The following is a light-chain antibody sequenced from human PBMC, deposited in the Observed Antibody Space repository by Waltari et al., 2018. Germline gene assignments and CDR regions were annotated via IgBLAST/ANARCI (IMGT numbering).Light chain of an antibody. CDR2: QDT. CDR1: ILGTKY. V-gene: IGLV3-1*01. Sequence: SYELTQPPSVSVSPGQTASITCSGDILGTKYASWYQQKPGQSPLLVIYQDTKRPSEFPDRFSGTKAANAAARTSSGTQGVDEADYYSQAVGTGAWVFGGGTKLTVL. CDR3: QAVGTGAWV. J-gene: IGLJ3*02.